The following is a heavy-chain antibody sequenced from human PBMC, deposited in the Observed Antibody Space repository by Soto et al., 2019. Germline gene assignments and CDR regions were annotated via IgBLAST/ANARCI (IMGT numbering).Heavy chain of an antibody. CDR2: VEYGGST. Sequence: QLQESGPGLVKPSETLSLTGTVSGGSIISSNFYWGWIRQPPGKGLEWIGSVEYGGSTYDNPSLKSRVTLSADTSKNQFSLKLTSVTAADTVIYYCARHVRGAVTMNWFDPWGHGTLVTVSS. J-gene: IGHJ5*02. D-gene: IGHD3-10*02. V-gene: IGHV4-39*01. CDR3: ARHVRGAVTMNWFDP. CDR1: GGSIISSNFY.